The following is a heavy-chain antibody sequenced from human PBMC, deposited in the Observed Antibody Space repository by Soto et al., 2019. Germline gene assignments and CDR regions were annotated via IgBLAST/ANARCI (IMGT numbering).Heavy chain of an antibody. Sequence: QSGGSLRLSCAASGFTFSSYAMHWVRQAPGKGLEWVAVISYDGSNKYYADSVKGRFTISRDNSKNTLYLQMNSLRAEDTAVYYCARDWVYYGMDVWGQGTTVTVSS. D-gene: IGHD3-16*01. CDR1: GFTFSSYA. CDR3: ARDWVYYGMDV. J-gene: IGHJ6*02. CDR2: ISYDGSNK. V-gene: IGHV3-30-3*01.